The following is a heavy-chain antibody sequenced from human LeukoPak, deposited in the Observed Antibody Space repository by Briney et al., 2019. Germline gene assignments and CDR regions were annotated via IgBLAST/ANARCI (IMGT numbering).Heavy chain of an antibody. J-gene: IGHJ3*01. CDR2: MNPNSGGT. CDR1: GYIFSDYY. V-gene: IGHV1-2*02. CDR3: ARDLGSTVIVGGDAFDL. D-gene: IGHD2/OR15-2a*01. Sequence: VASVKVSCKASGYIFSDYYLHWVRQAPGQGLEWMGWMNPNSGGTNYAQKFQGRITMTGDTSTAYLELSRLRPDDTAVYYCARDLGSTVIVGGDAFDLWGQGTMVTVSS.